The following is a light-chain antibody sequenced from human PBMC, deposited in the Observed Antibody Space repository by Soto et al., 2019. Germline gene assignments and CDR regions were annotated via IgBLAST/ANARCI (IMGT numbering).Light chain of an antibody. J-gene: IGKJ1*01. CDR3: EQYRIYPWT. CDR1: QTISSF. CDR2: GAS. V-gene: IGKV3D-15*01. Sequence: EIVLTQSPATLSLSPGERASLSCLASQTISSFLAWYQQKRGQAPRLLIHGASNRATGIPDRFSGSGSGTDFTLTISGLQPDDFATYYCEQYRIYPWTFGQGTKVDIK.